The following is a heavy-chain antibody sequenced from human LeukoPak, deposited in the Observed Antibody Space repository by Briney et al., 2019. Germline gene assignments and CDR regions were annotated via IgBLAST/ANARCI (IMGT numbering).Heavy chain of an antibody. Sequence: GGSLRLSCAASGFTVSSNYMSWVRQAPGKGLEWVSVIYSGGSTYYADSVKGRFTISRDNSKNTLYLQMNSLRAEDTAVYYCAKWATVGTVTPYYYYYYGMDVWGQGTTVTVSS. J-gene: IGHJ6*02. CDR3: AKWATVGTVTPYYYYYYGMDV. CDR2: IYSGGST. CDR1: GFTVSSNY. V-gene: IGHV3-53*01. D-gene: IGHD4-11*01.